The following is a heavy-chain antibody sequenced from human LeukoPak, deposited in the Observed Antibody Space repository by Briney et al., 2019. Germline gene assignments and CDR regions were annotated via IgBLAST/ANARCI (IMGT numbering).Heavy chain of an antibody. V-gene: IGHV4-34*01. D-gene: IGHD3-9*01. CDR1: GGSFSGYY. CDR2: INHSGGT. CDR3: ASVPVYYDILTGYYDTTFDY. Sequence: PSETLSLTCAVYGGSFSGYYWSWIRQPPGKGLEWIGEINHSGGTNYNPSLKSRVTISVDTSKNQFSLKLSSVTAADTAVHYCASVPVYYDILTGYYDTTFDYWGQGTLVTVSS. J-gene: IGHJ4*02.